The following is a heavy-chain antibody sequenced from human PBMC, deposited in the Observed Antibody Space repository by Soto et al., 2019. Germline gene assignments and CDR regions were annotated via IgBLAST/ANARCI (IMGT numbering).Heavy chain of an antibody. CDR1: GGSISSSSYY. D-gene: IGHD2-15*01. CDR2: IYYSGST. V-gene: IGHV4-39*01. Sequence: QLQLQESGPGLVKPSETLSLTCTVSGGSISSSSYYWGWIRQPPGKGLEWIGSIYYSGSTYYNPSLQSRVSISVDTSKNQFSLKLSSVTAADTAVYYCARHSRDIVVVVAAARWFDPWGQGTLVTVSS. J-gene: IGHJ5*02. CDR3: ARHSRDIVVVVAAARWFDP.